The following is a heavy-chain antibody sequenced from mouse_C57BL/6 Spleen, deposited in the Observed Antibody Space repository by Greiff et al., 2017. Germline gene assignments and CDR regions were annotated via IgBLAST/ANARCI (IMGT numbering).Heavy chain of an antibody. J-gene: IGHJ4*01. D-gene: IGHD1-1*01. CDR3: ATNYYGSSSYAMDY. Sequence: QVQLQQSGPGLVQPSQSLSITCTVSGFSLTSYGVHWVRQSPGKGLEWLGVIWSGGSTGYNAAFISRLSISKDNSKSQVFFKMNSLQADDTAIYYCATNYYGSSSYAMDYWGQGTSVTVSS. V-gene: IGHV2-2*01. CDR2: IWSGGST. CDR1: GFSLTSYG.